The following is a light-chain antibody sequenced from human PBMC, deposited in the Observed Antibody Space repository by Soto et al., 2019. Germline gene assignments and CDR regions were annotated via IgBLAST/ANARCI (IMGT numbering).Light chain of an antibody. J-gene: IGKJ1*01. CDR3: LQHNSYSWT. CDR2: AAS. CDR1: HDIKNG. Sequence: DIQMTQSPSSLSASVGDRVTITCRASHDIKNGLDWYQQKPGKGPKRLIYAASSLQSGVPSRFSGSGSGTEFTLTISSLQSEDFATYYCLQHNSYSWTFGQGTKVEIK. V-gene: IGKV1-17*01.